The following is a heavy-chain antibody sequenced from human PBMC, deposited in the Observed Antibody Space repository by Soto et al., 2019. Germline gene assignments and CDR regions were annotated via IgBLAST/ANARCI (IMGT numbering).Heavy chain of an antibody. CDR1: GYTFIDYD. Sequence: ASVKVSCKASGYTFIDYDINWVRQATGQGLEWMGWMNPSSGTTGYAQHLQGRVSITRDTSASTAYMELSSLRSEDTAVYYCARGGPPIGYWGQGTLVTVSS. CDR3: ARGGPPIGY. J-gene: IGHJ4*02. CDR2: MNPSSGTT. V-gene: IGHV1-8*01.